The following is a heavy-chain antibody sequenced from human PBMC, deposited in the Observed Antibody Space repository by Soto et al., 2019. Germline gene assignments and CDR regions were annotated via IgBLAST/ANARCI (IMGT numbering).Heavy chain of an antibody. CDR3: ARENRSRRGGSNWFDP. Sequence: GASVKVSCKASGYTFTGYYMHWVRQAPGQGLEWMGWINPNSGGTNYAQKFQGWVTMTRDTSISTAYMELSRLRSDDTAVYYCARENRSRRGGSNWFDPWGQGTLVTVSS. D-gene: IGHD2-15*01. CDR2: INPNSGGT. J-gene: IGHJ5*02. CDR1: GYTFTGYY. V-gene: IGHV1-2*04.